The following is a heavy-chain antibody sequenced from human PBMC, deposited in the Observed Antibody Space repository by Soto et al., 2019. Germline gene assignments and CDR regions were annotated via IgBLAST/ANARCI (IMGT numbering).Heavy chain of an antibody. J-gene: IGHJ3*01. CDR3: AREREEDFDV. Sequence: EVQLVESGGNLVKPGGSLRLSCAASGFTFSNYSMNWVRQAPGKGLEWVSSISSSSSHTYYADSVKGRFTISRDNAKNSLSLQLNRLRVEDTAVYYCAREREEDFDVWGQGTMVIVSS. V-gene: IGHV3-21*01. CDR2: ISSSSSHT. CDR1: GFTFSNYS.